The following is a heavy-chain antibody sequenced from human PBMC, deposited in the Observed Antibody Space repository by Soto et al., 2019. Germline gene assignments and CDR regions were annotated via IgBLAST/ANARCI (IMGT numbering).Heavy chain of an antibody. CDR2: VSDSGAST. Sequence: EVQLLESGGALVQPGGSLRLSCVGSGFMFSGYAMHWVRQAPGKGLEWVSTVSDSGASTYYAHSVKGRFTVSRDNSNNMLSLEMDSLRAEDTALYFCAKDARRTGLVGQWGDWGQGTLVTVSS. D-gene: IGHD1-26*01. CDR1: GFMFSGYA. J-gene: IGHJ4*02. CDR3: AKDARRTGLVGQWGD. V-gene: IGHV3-23*01.